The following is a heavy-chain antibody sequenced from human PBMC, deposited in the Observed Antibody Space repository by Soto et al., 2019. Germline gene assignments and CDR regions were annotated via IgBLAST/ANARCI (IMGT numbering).Heavy chain of an antibody. Sequence: QVQLVESGGNVVQPGGSLRLSCAAFGFTFSSYAMHWVRQSPDKGLEWVAIIWSDGNNKLYADSVKGRFTTSRDKSQNTVYLQMSSLGAEDTAVYFCARAYGLWAYLIDFWGQGTLVTVSS. CDR1: GFTFSSYA. D-gene: IGHD3-10*01. V-gene: IGHV3-33*01. CDR3: ARAYGLWAYLIDF. CDR2: IWSDGNNK. J-gene: IGHJ4*02.